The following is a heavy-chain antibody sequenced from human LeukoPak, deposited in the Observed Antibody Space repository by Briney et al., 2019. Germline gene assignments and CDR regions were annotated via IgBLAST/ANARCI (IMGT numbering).Heavy chain of an antibody. CDR2: MNPNSGNT. V-gene: IGHV1-8*01. J-gene: IGHJ4*02. CDR3: ARRHGRCSDGSCYYPDY. Sequence: GASVKVSCKASGYTFTSYDINWVRQATGQGLEWMGCMNPNSGNTGYAQKFQVRVTMTRNSSITTAYMELSSLRSEDTAVYYCARRHGRCSDGSCYYPDYWGQGTLVTVSS. D-gene: IGHD2-15*01. CDR1: GYTFTSYD.